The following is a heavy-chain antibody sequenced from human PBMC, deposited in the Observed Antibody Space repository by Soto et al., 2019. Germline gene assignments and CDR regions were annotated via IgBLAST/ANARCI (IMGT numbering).Heavy chain of an antibody. CDR2: IIPIFRTP. V-gene: IGHV1-69*12. Sequence: QVQLVQSGAEVKKPGSSVKVSCKASGGTFNNYAFSWVRQAPGQGLEWMGGIIPIFRTPDYAQKFQGRVTITEAESTTTAYWALRGLRSQDTAVYYCARDKDGLRLGWNDYFGTDVWGQGTTVTVSS. D-gene: IGHD1-1*01. J-gene: IGHJ6*02. CDR1: GGTFNNYA. CDR3: ARDKDGLRLGWNDYFGTDV.